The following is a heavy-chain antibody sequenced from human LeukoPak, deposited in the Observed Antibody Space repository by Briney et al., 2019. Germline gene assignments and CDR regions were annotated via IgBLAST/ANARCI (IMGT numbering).Heavy chain of an antibody. CDR1: GGSFSGQD. D-gene: IGHD3-3*01. Sequence: SETLSLTCAVYGGSFSGQDWRWIPEPRGKGLEGMGEITHSGSTNYHPALKSRVTISVDTSKTQFSLNLSSVTAADTAVYSCARAAQRPRSGYYYWGQGTRVTVSS. J-gene: IGHJ4*02. V-gene: IGHV4-34*01. CDR3: ARAAQRPRSGYYY. CDR2: ITHSGST.